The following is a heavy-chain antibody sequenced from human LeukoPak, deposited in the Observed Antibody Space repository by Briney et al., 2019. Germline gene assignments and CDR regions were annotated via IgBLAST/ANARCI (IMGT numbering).Heavy chain of an antibody. V-gene: IGHV4-59*01. CDR2: IYYSGST. CDR1: GGSISSYY. Sequence: SETLSLTCTVSGGSISSYYWSWLRQPPGKGLEWIGYIYYSGSTNYNPSPKSRVTISVDTSKNQFSLKLSSVTAADTAVYYCARDQEEMAPGWFDPWGQGTLVTVSS. D-gene: IGHD5-24*01. CDR3: ARDQEEMAPGWFDP. J-gene: IGHJ5*02.